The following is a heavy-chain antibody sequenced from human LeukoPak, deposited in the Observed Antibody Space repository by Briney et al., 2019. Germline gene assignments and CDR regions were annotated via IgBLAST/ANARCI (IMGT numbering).Heavy chain of an antibody. V-gene: IGHV4-30-4*01. J-gene: IGHJ5*02. CDR3: ARETYDFWSGLNWFDP. D-gene: IGHD3-3*01. Sequence: SETLSLTCTVSGGSISSGDYYWSWIRQLPGKGLEWIGYIYYSGSTYYNPSLKSRVTISVDTSKNQFSLKPSSVTAADTAVYYCARETYDFWSGLNWFDPWGQGTLVTVSS. CDR1: GGSISSGDYY. CDR2: IYYSGST.